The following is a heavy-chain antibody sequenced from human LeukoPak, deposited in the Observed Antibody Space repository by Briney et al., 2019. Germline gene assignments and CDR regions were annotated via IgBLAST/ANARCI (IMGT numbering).Heavy chain of an antibody. CDR2: ISSSSSYI. D-gene: IGHD3-22*01. CDR3: AKDPYDGYYYDSSGYYLGYFQH. Sequence: PGGSLRLSCAASGITFSSSSMNWVRQAPGKGLEWVSSISSSSSYIYYADSVKGRFTISRDNAKNSLYLQMNSLRTEDTALYYCAKDPYDGYYYDSSGYYLGYFQHWGQGTLVTVSS. CDR1: GITFSSSS. J-gene: IGHJ1*01. V-gene: IGHV3-21*04.